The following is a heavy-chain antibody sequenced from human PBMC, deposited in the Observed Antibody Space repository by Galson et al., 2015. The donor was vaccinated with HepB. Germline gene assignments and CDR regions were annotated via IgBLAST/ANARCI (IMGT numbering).Heavy chain of an antibody. CDR3: TTDLWVPAAGYYYYMDV. CDR1: GFTFSHAW. V-gene: IGHV3-15*01. D-gene: IGHD2-2*01. CDR2: IKSKTDGGTT. Sequence: SLRLSCAASGFTFSHAWMSWVRQAPGKGLEWVGRIKSKTDGGTTDYAAPVKGRFTISRDDSKNTLYLQMNSLKTEDTAVYYCTTDLWVPAAGYYYYMDVWGKGTTVTVSS. J-gene: IGHJ6*03.